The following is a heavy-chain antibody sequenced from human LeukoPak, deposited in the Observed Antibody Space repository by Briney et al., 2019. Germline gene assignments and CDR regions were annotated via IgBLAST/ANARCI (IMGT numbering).Heavy chain of an antibody. CDR3: TRLYYDSSGYR. D-gene: IGHD3-22*01. Sequence: GGSLRLSCAASGFTFSGSAMHWVRQASGKGLEWVGRIRSKANSYATAYAASVKGRFTISRDDSKNTAYLQMNSLKTEDTAVCYCTRLYYDSSGYRWGQGTMVTVSS. CDR1: GFTFSGSA. CDR2: IRSKANSYAT. V-gene: IGHV3-73*01. J-gene: IGHJ3*01.